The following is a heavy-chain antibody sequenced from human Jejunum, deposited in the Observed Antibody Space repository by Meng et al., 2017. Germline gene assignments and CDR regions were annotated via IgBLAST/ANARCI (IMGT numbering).Heavy chain of an antibody. CDR2: IYYSGST. CDR3: ARDHGSSNWFYY. V-gene: IGHV4-39*07. Sequence: QLQLQESGPGLVKLSETLSLTCTVSGGSSSKYYWGWIRQPPGKGLEWIGTIYYSGSTYYNPSLESRVTISVDTSKNEFSLKLSSVTAADTAVYYCARDHGSSNWFYYWGQGTLVTVSS. D-gene: IGHD1-14*01. J-gene: IGHJ5*01. CDR1: GGSSSKYY.